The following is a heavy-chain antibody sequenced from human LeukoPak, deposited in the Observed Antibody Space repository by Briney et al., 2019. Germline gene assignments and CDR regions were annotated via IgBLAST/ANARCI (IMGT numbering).Heavy chain of an antibody. V-gene: IGHV3-72*01. Sequence: GGSLEVSRAASGFTFSDHYMDWVRQAPGKGLDWVGRIRNKANSYTTEYAASVKGRFTISRHDSENSLYLQMNSLKTEDTAVYYCAASLSVKYYWGRGTLVTVTS. CDR2: IRNKANSYTT. CDR1: GFTFSDHY. CDR3: AASLSVKYY. J-gene: IGHJ1*01. D-gene: IGHD2/OR15-2a*01.